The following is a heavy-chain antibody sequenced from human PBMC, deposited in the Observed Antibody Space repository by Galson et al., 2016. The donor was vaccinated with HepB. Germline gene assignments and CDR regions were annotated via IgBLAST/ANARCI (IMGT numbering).Heavy chain of an antibody. CDR2: ITNLGSGK. CDR1: GFTFSDYW. CDR3: ATYYRRFEE. V-gene: IGHV3-7*01. D-gene: IGHD3-10*01. J-gene: IGHJ4*02. Sequence: SLRLSCAASGFTFSDYWMNWVRQAPGKGLEWVANITNLGSGKFYVDSVKGRFTISRDNTKKTVYLEMNSLRPDDTAVYYCATYYRRFEEWGQGTLVTVSS.